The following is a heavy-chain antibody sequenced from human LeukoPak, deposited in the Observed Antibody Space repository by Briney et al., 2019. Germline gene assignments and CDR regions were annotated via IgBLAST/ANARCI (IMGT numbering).Heavy chain of an antibody. CDR3: ARVATFAGSSGSYFAF. J-gene: IGHJ4*02. CDR2: INPNSGGS. V-gene: IGHV1-2*02. D-gene: IGHD1-26*01. Sequence: ASVKVSCKASGYTFTGYYIHWVRQAPGQGLEWMGWINPNSGGSDYAQKFQGRATMTGDTSTDASIGTVYMELSRLTSDDTAVYYCARVATFAGSSGSYFAFWGQGTLVTVSS. CDR1: GYTFTGYY.